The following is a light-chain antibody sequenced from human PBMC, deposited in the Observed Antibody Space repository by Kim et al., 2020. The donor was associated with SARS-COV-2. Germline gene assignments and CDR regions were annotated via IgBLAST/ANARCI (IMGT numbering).Light chain of an antibody. V-gene: IGKV1-27*01. CDR3: QKYDTAPWT. Sequence: DIQMTQSPSSLSASVGDGVTITCRASQGISNYLAWYQQKPGEAPKLLIYAASTLQFGVSTRFSGSGSGTEFTLTISDLQPEDVATYYGQKYDTAPWTFGHGTKVDIK. J-gene: IGKJ1*01. CDR2: AAS. CDR1: QGISNY.